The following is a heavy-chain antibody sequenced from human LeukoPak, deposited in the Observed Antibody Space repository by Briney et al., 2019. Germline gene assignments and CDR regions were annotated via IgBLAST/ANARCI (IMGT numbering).Heavy chain of an antibody. J-gene: IGHJ6*04. CDR1: GGSFSSYY. CDR2: INLSGST. Sequence: PSETLSLTCAVSGGSFSSYYYSWIRQPPAQGQDLIGEINLSGSTNYNPSLKSRVTISVDTSKNQFSLKLSSVTAADTAVYYCARAGGYFDWNPNAYYYDGMDVWGKGTTVTVSS. D-gene: IGHD3-9*01. CDR3: ARAGGYFDWNPNAYYYDGMDV. V-gene: IGHV4-34*01.